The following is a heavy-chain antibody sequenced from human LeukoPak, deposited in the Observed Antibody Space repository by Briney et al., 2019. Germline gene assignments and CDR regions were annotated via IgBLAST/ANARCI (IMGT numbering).Heavy chain of an antibody. CDR1: GFTFSSYN. V-gene: IGHV3-30-3*01. CDR3: ARAPGGFHGDYSPIAY. D-gene: IGHD4-17*01. CDR2: TSDDGSAK. J-gene: IGHJ4*02. Sequence: GGSLRLSCAASGFTFSSYNMDWVRQAPGKGLQWLALTSDDGSAKYYADSVKGRFTISRDNSQNTLYLQMNSLRADETAIYYCARAPGGFHGDYSPIAYWGQGTLVTVSS.